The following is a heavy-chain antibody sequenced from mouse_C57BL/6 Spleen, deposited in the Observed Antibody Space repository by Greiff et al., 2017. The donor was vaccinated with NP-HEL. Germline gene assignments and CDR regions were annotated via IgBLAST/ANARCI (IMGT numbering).Heavy chain of an antibody. J-gene: IGHJ4*01. D-gene: IGHD2-3*01. CDR1: GYTFTDHI. CDR2: IYPVSGET. CDR3: GREGIYDGYYMAMDY. Sequence: VQLVESGAELASPGASVTLSCKASGYTFTDHIMNWVKKRPGQGLEWIGRIYPVSGETKYNQKFRGKATFSVDRSSSTVYMVLNSLTSEDPAVYYCGREGIYDGYYMAMDYWGQGTSVTVSS. V-gene: IGHV1-11*01.